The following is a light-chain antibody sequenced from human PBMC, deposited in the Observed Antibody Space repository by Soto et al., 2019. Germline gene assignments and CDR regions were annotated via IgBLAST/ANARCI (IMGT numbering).Light chain of an antibody. Sequence: IVLTLSPGTLSLSPGERATLSCRASQSVSSSYLSWYQQKPGQAPRLLIYGASSSATGIPDRSSGRGSGTDFTLTISRLEPEDFAVYHCQQHGSSPPWTFGQGTKVDIK. J-gene: IGKJ1*01. CDR3: QQHGSSPPWT. CDR2: GAS. CDR1: QSVSSSY. V-gene: IGKV3-20*01.